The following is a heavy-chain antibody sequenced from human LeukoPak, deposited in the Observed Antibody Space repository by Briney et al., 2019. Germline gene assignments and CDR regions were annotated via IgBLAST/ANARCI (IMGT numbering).Heavy chain of an antibody. J-gene: IGHJ6*02. Sequence: SVKVSCTASGYTFTSYGISWVRQAPGQGLEWMGGIIPIFGTANYAQKFQGRVTITADESTSTAYMELSSLRSEDTAVYYCARGEAYAGPPVYYYGMDVWGQGTTVTVSS. CDR3: ARGEAYAGPPVYYYGMDV. D-gene: IGHD4-23*01. V-gene: IGHV1-69*13. CDR2: IIPIFGTA. CDR1: GYTFTSYG.